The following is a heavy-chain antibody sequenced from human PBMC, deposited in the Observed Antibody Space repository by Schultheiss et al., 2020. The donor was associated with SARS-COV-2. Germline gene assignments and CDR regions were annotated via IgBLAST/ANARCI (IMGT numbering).Heavy chain of an antibody. D-gene: IGHD1-26*01. Sequence: GGSLRLSCAASGFTFSSYSMNWVRQAPGKGLEWVSSISSSSSYIYYADSVKGRFTISRDNAKNSLYLQMNSLRAEDTAMYYCARVGQDYYYGMDVWGQGTTVTVSS. V-gene: IGHV3-21*01. CDR1: GFTFSSYS. CDR3: ARVGQDYYYGMDV. CDR2: ISSSSSYI. J-gene: IGHJ6*02.